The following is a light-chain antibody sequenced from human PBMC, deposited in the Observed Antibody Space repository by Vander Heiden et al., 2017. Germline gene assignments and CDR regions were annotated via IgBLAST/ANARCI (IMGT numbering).Light chain of an antibody. CDR2: DAS. J-gene: IGKJ5*01. CDR1: HSISSF. V-gene: IGKV1-39*01. Sequence: IQIPQSPSSFSASVGDRLTITCRASHSISSFLYWDQHEPGKAPNLLSYDASTLPIRVRSRFSGDRSGTDFTITIGSLQPFGFSTCHCLQGSCSSMNFGQGTRLE. CDR3: LQGSCSSMN.